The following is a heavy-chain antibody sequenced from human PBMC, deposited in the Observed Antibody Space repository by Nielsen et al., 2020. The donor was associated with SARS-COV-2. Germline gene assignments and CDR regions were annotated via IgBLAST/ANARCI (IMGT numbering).Heavy chain of an antibody. V-gene: IGHV4-4*08. CDR1: GASVNNFH. CDR2: SSARGAT. CDR3: AKYDTHSD. J-gene: IGHJ4*02. Sequence: SETLSLTCTVSGASVNNFHWTWHRQFPGKGLEWIGYSSARGATRYNPSLKSRVSISIDTSKNQFSLNLMSVTAADSAIYFCAKYDTHSDCGQGTQVIVSS. D-gene: IGHD3-22*01.